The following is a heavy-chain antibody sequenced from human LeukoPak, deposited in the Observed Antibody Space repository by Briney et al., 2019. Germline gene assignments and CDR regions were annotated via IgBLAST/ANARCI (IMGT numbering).Heavy chain of an antibody. J-gene: IGHJ4*02. D-gene: IGHD3-3*01. V-gene: IGHV3-48*02. CDR3: AREPYDYDFWSGYYYFDY. CDR2: ISSSSSTI. Sequence: QPGGSLRLSCAASGFTFSSYSMNWVRQAPGKGLEWVSYISSSSSTIYYADFVKGRFTISRDNAKNSLYLQMNSLRDEDTAVYYCAREPYDYDFWSGYYYFDYWGQGTLVTVSS. CDR1: GFTFSSYS.